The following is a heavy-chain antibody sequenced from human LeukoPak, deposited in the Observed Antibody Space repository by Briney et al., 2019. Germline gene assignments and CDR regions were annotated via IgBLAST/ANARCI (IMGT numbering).Heavy chain of an antibody. CDR2: IHYSGST. CDR3: ARGSRYNWNYAIGY. CDR1: GVSISTHY. Sequence: SETLSLTCTVSGVSISTHYWTWIRQPPGRGLEWIGYIHYSGSTNYNPSLKSRVTISVDTSKNQFSLKLSSVTAADTAVYYCARGSRYNWNYAIGYWGQGTLVTVSS. D-gene: IGHD1-7*01. J-gene: IGHJ4*02. V-gene: IGHV4-59*11.